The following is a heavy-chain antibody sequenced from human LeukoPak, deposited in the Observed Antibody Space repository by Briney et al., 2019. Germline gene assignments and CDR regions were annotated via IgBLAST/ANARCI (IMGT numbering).Heavy chain of an antibody. D-gene: IGHD3-10*01. CDR3: AKDPDYYGSGSGDY. J-gene: IGHJ4*02. CDR1: GFTFSSYA. Sequence: PGGSLRLSCAASGFTFSSYAMSWVRQAPGKGLEWVSDISGSGGSTYYADSVKGRFTTSRDNSKNTLYLQMNSLRAEDTAVYYCAKDPDYYGSGSGDYWGQGTLVTVSS. V-gene: IGHV3-23*01. CDR2: ISGSGGST.